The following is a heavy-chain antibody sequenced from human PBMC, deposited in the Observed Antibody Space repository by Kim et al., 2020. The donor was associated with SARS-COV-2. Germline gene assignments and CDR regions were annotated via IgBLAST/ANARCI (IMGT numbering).Heavy chain of an antibody. V-gene: IGHV1-69*13. CDR2: IIPIFGTA. Sequence: SVKVSCKASGGTLSTYAFSWVRQAPGQGLEWMGGIIPIFGTANYAQKFQGRVTITADESTSTAYMELSSLRSEDTAVYYCATNPYYYGSGSYLFDYWGQGTLVIVSS. CDR3: ATNPYYYGSGSYLFDY. J-gene: IGHJ4*02. D-gene: IGHD3-10*01. CDR1: GGTLSTYA.